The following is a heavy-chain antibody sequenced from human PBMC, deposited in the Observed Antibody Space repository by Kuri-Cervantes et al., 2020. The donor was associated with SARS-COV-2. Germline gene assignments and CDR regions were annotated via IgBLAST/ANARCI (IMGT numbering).Heavy chain of an antibody. V-gene: IGHV3-23*01. Sequence: ETLSLTCAASGFTFSSYAMSWVRQALGKGLEWVSAISGSGGSTYYADSVKGRFTISRDNSKNTLYLQMNSLRAEDTAVYYCAKDLSGSYYFDYWGQGTLVTVSS. CDR2: ISGSGGST. D-gene: IGHD1-26*01. CDR1: GFTFSSYA. CDR3: AKDLSGSYYFDY. J-gene: IGHJ4*02.